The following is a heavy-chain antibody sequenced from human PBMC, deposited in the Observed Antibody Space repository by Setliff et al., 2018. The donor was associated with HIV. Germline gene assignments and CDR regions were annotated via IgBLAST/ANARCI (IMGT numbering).Heavy chain of an antibody. CDR2: IYPGDSNT. Sequence: PGESLKISCKGFGYSFISYWIAWVRQMPGEGLEWMGIIYPGDSNTRYSPSFQGQVIISADKPTSTAYLQWISLKASDTATYFCVRLNRGSTWSIASDRGFFDPWGQGTLVTSPQ. J-gene: IGHJ5*02. CDR1: GYSFISYW. D-gene: IGHD3-10*01. V-gene: IGHV5-51*01. CDR3: VRLNRGSTWSIASDRGFFDP.